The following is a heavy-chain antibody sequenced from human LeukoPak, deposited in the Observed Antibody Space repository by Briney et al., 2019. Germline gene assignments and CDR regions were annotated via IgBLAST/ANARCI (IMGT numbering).Heavy chain of an antibody. CDR1: GYTFSTFW. CDR3: ARGGTFVSDY. D-gene: IGHD1-1*01. V-gene: IGHV3-7*01. J-gene: IGHJ4*02. Sequence: GGSLRLSCAASGYTFSTFWMSWVRQAPGKGLEWVANIKEDGSEKYYVDSMKGRFTVSRDNAKNSLYLQMDSLRAEDTAVYYCARGGTFVSDYWGQGTLVTVSS. CDR2: IKEDGSEK.